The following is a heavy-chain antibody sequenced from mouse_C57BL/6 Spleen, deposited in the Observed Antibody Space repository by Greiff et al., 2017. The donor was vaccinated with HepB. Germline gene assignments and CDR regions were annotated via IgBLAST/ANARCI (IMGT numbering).Heavy chain of an antibody. V-gene: IGHV5-4*03. CDR3: ARARCSFYWYCGV. Sequence: EVMLVESGGGLVKPGGSLKLSCAASGFTFSSYAMSWVRQTPEKRLEWVATISDGGSYTYYPDNVKGRFTISRDNAKNNLYLQMSHLKSEDTAMYYWARARCSFYWYCGVWGTGTTLNVSS. CDR1: GFTFSSYA. J-gene: IGHJ1*03. D-gene: IGHD1-1*01. CDR2: ISDGGSYT.